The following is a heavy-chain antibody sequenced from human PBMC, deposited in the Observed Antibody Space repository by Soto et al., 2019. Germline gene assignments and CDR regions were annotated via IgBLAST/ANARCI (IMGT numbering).Heavy chain of an antibody. CDR2: ISWNSNSI. J-gene: IGHJ4*02. CDR1: GFMFDDYA. Sequence: EVQLVESGGGLVQPGRSLRLSCAASGFMFDDYAMYWVRQAPGKGLEWVSGISWNSNSIVYAASVKGLFTISSDNDNNSLYPQMNSLKPEDTALYYCANSQSIVSRPFDYGGQGTLVTVSS. CDR3: ANSQSIVSRPFDY. D-gene: IGHD2-15*01. V-gene: IGHV3-9*01.